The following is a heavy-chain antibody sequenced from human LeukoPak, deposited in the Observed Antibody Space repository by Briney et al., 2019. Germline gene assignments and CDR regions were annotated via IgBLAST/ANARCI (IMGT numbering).Heavy chain of an antibody. V-gene: IGHV1-69*13. Sequence: SVRVSCKASGGTFSSYAISWVRQAPGQGLEWMGGIIPIFGTANYAQKFQGRVTITADESTSTAYMELSSLRSEDTAVYYCARDAYYYDSSGYYGHDYWGQGTLVTVSS. CDR3: ARDAYYYDSSGYYGHDY. J-gene: IGHJ4*02. CDR1: GGTFSSYA. D-gene: IGHD3-22*01. CDR2: IIPIFGTA.